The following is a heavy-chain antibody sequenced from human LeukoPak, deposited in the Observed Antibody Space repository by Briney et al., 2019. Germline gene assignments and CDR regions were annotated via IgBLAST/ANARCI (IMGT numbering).Heavy chain of an antibody. CDR1: GFTFSSYE. Sequence: PGGSLRLSCAASGFTFSSYEMNWVCQAPGKGLGWVSYISSSGSTIYYADSVKGRFTISRDNAKNSLYLQMNSLRAEDTAVYYCAREKRYSSGWADYWGQGTLVTVSS. CDR2: ISSSGSTI. CDR3: AREKRYSSGWADY. V-gene: IGHV3-48*03. D-gene: IGHD6-19*01. J-gene: IGHJ4*02.